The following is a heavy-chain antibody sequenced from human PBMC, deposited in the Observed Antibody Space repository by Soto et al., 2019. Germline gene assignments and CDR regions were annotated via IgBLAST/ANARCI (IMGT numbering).Heavy chain of an antibody. Sequence: QVHLQESGPGLVKPSETLSLTCTVSGGAISTYYWTWIRQPAGKGLEWIGRIYSSGSTKYNPSLHTRVTMSLDTSNNQFSLRLTSVTAADTAVYYCARGQRFSDWFDPWGQGTLVTVSS. J-gene: IGHJ5*02. D-gene: IGHD3-3*01. CDR3: ARGQRFSDWFDP. CDR2: IYSSGST. CDR1: GGAISTYY. V-gene: IGHV4-4*07.